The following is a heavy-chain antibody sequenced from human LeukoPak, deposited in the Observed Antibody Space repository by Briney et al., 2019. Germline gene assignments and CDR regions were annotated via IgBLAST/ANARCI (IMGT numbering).Heavy chain of an antibody. D-gene: IGHD4-23*01. CDR2: INAGNGNT. Sequence: ASVKVSCKASGYTFTSYAVHWVRQAPGQRLEWMGWINAGNGNTKYSQKFQGRVTITGDTSASTAYMELSSLRSEDTAVYYCARSWETTVVTPDLDYWGQGTLVTVSS. CDR1: GYTFTSYA. CDR3: ARSWETTVVTPDLDY. J-gene: IGHJ4*02. V-gene: IGHV1-3*01.